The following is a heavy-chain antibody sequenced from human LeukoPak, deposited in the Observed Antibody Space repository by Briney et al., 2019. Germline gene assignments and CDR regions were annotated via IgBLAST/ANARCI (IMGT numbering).Heavy chain of an antibody. CDR3: ARQRYDSSGYYSAEYYYGLDV. CDR1: GGSFSGYY. Sequence: SETLSLTCAVYGGSFSGYYWSWIRQPPGKGLEWIGCIYYSGSTNYNPSLKSRVTISVDTSQNQFSLKLSSVTAADTAVYYCARQRYDSSGYYSAEYYYGLDVWGQGTTVTVSS. D-gene: IGHD3-22*01. J-gene: IGHJ6*02. CDR2: IYYSGST. V-gene: IGHV4-59*01.